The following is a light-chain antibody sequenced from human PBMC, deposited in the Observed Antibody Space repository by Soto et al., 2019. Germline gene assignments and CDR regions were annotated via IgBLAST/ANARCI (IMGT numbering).Light chain of an antibody. CDR2: EVT. Sequence: QSALTQPASVSGSPGQSITISCIGTSSDIGAYNYVSWYQQHPGKVPKLMIYEVTNRPSGLSNRFSGSKSGNTASLTISGLQAEDEAEYFCSSYSSTSTLYVFGTGPKVNVL. V-gene: IGLV2-14*01. CDR1: SSDIGAYNY. J-gene: IGLJ1*01. CDR3: SSYSSTSTLYV.